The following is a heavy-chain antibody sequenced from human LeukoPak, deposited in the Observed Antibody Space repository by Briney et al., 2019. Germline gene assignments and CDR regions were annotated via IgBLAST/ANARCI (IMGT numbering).Heavy chain of an antibody. V-gene: IGHV3-23*01. CDR2: ISGSGGNT. J-gene: IGHJ4*02. CDR1: GFTFTSYA. D-gene: IGHD5-18*01. CDR3: AKARGIQLWFLDY. Sequence: GGSLRLSCAASGFTFTSYAMSWVRQAPGKGLEWVSAISGSGGNTYYADSVKGRFAISRDDSKNTLSLQMNSLRAEDTAVYYCAKARGIQLWFLDYWGQGTLVTVSS.